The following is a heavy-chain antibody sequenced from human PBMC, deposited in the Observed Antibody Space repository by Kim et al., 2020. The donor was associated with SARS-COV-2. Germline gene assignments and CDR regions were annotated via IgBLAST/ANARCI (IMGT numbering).Heavy chain of an antibody. Sequence: AQKFQGRVTLTSDTSISTVYMEVSSLRSDDTAFYYCARYFRAAANKPLDYWGQGTLVTVSS. CDR3: ARYFRAAANKPLDY. V-gene: IGHV1-2*02. J-gene: IGHJ4*02. D-gene: IGHD6-13*01.